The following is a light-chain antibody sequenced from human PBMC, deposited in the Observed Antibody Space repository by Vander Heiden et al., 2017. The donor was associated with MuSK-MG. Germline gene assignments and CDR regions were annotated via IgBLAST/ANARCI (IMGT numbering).Light chain of an antibody. J-gene: IGLJ2*01. CDR1: SSNFGAGYY. CDR2: VNS. CDR3: QSYDSSLSVV. V-gene: IGLV1-40*01. Sequence: QSVLTQPPSVSGAPGQRVTICCTGSSSNFGAGYYGHCYRQLPGTAHNLLIYVNSNRPSGVPDRFSGSKSGTSSSLAITARQAEDEADYYCQSYDSSLSVVFGGGTKLTVL.